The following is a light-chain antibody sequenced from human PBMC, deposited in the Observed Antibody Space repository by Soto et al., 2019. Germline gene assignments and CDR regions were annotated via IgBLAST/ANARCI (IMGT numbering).Light chain of an antibody. CDR3: QHYYTYSYT. CDR1: QSISTW. J-gene: IGKJ2*01. Sequence: DIQMTQSPSTLSASVGDRVTITCRASQSISTWLAWYQQKPGKAPNLLIYDASSLESGVPSRFSGSGSGTEFTLTISSLQPDDFATYYCQHYYTYSYTFGQGTKVDIK. CDR2: DAS. V-gene: IGKV1-5*01.